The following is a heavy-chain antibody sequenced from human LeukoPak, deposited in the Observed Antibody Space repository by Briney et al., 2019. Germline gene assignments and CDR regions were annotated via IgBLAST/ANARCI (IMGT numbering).Heavy chain of an antibody. Sequence: PSETLSLTCAVYGGSFSGYYWSWIRQPPGKGLEWIGEINHSGSTNYNPSLKSRVTISVDTSKNQFSLKLSSVTAADTAVYYCARDRGGYSYGYVSYYMDVWGKGTTVTISS. CDR2: INHSGST. V-gene: IGHV4-34*01. CDR3: ARDRGGYSYGYVSYYMDV. D-gene: IGHD5-18*01. J-gene: IGHJ6*03. CDR1: GGSFSGYY.